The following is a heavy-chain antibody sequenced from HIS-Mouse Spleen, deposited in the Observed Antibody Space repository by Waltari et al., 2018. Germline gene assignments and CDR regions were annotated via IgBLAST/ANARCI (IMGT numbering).Heavy chain of an antibody. Sequence: QVQLVESGGGVVQPGRSLRLSCAASGFTFMSYAMHWVRQAPAKVLEWVAVISYDGSNKYYADSVKGRFTISRDNSKNTLYLQMNSLRAEDTAVYYCARGGIAAAGGPFDYWGQGTLVTVSS. CDR1: GFTFMSYA. CDR2: ISYDGSNK. J-gene: IGHJ4*02. CDR3: ARGGIAAAGGPFDY. D-gene: IGHD6-13*01. V-gene: IGHV3-30-3*01.